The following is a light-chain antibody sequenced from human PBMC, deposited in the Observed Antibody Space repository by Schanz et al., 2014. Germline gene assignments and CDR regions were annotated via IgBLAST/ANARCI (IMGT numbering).Light chain of an antibody. CDR2: AAS. V-gene: IGKV1-27*01. CDR3: QKYNSAPPFT. Sequence: DIQMTQSPSSLSASVGDRVTITCRARQGITNYLAWYQQKPGKVPKLLISAASTLQSGVPSRFSGSGSGTDFTLAISSLQPEDVATYYCQKYNSAPPFTFGPGTRVDIK. J-gene: IGKJ3*01. CDR1: QGITNY.